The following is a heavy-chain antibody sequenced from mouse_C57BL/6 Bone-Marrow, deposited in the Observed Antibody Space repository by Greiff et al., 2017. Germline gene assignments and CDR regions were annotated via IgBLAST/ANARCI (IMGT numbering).Heavy chain of an antibody. J-gene: IGHJ3*01. CDR2: IYPGSGST. CDR1: GYTFTSYW. D-gene: IGHD4-1*01. Sequence: QVQLQQPGAELVKPGASVKMSCKASGYTFTSYWITWVKQRPGQGLEWIGDIYPGSGSTNYNEKFKSKATLTVDTSSSTAYMQLSSLPSDDSAVYYCARTGTRAWFAYWGQGTLVTVSA. V-gene: IGHV1-55*01. CDR3: ARTGTRAWFAY.